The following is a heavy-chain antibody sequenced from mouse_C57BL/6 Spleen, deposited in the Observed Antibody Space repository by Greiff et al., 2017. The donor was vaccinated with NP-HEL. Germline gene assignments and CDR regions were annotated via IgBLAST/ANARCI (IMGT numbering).Heavy chain of an antibody. J-gene: IGHJ1*03. CDR1: GFSLTSYG. Sequence: QVQLQQSGPGLVQPSQSLSITCTVSGFSLTSYGVHWVRQSPGKGLEWLGVIWSGGSTDYNAAFISRLSISKDNSKSQVFFKMNSLQADDTAIYYCARNSHYYGSSLRYFDVWGTGTTVTVSS. CDR2: IWSGGST. CDR3: ARNSHYYGSSLRYFDV. D-gene: IGHD1-1*01. V-gene: IGHV2-2*01.